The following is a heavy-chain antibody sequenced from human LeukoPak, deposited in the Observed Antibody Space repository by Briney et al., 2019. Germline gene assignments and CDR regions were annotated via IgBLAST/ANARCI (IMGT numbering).Heavy chain of an antibody. Sequence: GRSLRLSCAASGFTFNIYALHWVRQAPGKGLEWMAVISNGANAKHYADSVKGRFTISRDNSKNMLYLQMNSLRPEDTAVYFCARGAGAAGGRDYYSDYWGQGMLVTVSS. CDR2: ISNGANAK. CDR3: ARGAGAAGGRDYYSDY. D-gene: IGHD6-13*01. V-gene: IGHV3-30*04. J-gene: IGHJ4*02. CDR1: GFTFNIYA.